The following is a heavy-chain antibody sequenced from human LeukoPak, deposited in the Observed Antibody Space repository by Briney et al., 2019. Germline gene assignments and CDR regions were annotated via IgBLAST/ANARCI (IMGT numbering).Heavy chain of an antibody. J-gene: IGHJ4*02. V-gene: IGHV3-7*01. CDR2: IKQDGSEK. CDR3: ARDSEGGYDYDPFFDY. Sequence: PGGSLRLSCAASGFTFSSYWRSWVRQAPGKGLEWVANIKQDGSEKYYVDSVKGRFTISRDNAKNSLYLQMNSLRAEDTAVYYCARDSEGGYDYDPFFDYWGQGTLVTVSS. CDR1: GFTFSSYW. D-gene: IGHD5-12*01.